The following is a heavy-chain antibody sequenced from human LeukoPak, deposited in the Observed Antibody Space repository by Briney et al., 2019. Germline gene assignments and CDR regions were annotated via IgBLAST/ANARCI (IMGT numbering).Heavy chain of an antibody. CDR2: ISSSGSTI. J-gene: IGHJ4*02. V-gene: IGHV3-11*01. CDR3: VRDYRACFDY. CDR1: EFTFSDYY. Sequence: PGGSLRLSCAASEFTFSDYYMSWIRQAPGKGLEWVSYISSSGSTIYYADSVKGRFTISRDNAKNSLHLQMNSLRAEDTAVYYCVRDYRACFDYWGQGTLVTVSS. D-gene: IGHD3-16*02.